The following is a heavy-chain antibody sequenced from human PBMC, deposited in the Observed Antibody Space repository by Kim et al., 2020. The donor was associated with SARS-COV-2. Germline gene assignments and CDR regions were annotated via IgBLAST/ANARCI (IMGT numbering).Heavy chain of an antibody. D-gene: IGHD6-19*01. CDR1: GGSINNYY. CDR3: ARQGAVAGTFDY. J-gene: IGHJ4*02. CDR2: IFYSGTT. V-gene: IGHV4-59*08. Sequence: SETLSHTCTVSGGSINNYYWNWIRQPPGKGLEWIGFIFYSGTTKYNPSLESRVTMSVDTSKNHFSLNLTSVTAADTAVYYCARQGAVAGTFDYWGRGTLVTVS.